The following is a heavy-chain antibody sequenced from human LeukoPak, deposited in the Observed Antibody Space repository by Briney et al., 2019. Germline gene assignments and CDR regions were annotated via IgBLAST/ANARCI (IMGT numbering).Heavy chain of an antibody. D-gene: IGHD3-10*01. CDR1: GGSISSGGYY. CDR3: ARDRVTMVRGVMEEGSYYFDY. CDR2: IYYSGST. V-gene: IGHV4-31*03. Sequence: SQTLSLTCTVSGGSISSGGYYWSWIRQHPGKGLEWIGYIYYSGSTYYNPSLKSRVTISVDTSKNQFSLKLSSVTAADTAVYYCARDRVTMVRGVMEEGSYYFDYWGQGTLVTVSS. J-gene: IGHJ4*02.